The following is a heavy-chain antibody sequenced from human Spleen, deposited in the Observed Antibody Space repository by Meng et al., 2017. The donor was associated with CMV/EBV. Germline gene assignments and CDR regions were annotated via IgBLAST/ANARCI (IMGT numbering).Heavy chain of an antibody. D-gene: IGHD6-13*01. J-gene: IGHJ4*02. CDR3: VRGQQLAFDY. Sequence: GETLKISCAGSGFTFSSYWMHWVRQAPGKGLVWVSRINSGGGSTREADSVKGRVTISRDNAKNTLYLQMNSLSGEDTAVYYCVRGQQLAFDYWGQGTLVTVSS. V-gene: IGHV3-74*01. CDR2: INSGGGST. CDR1: GFTFSSYW.